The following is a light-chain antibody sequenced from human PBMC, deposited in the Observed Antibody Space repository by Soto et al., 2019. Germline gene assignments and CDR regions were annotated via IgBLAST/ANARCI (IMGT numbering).Light chain of an antibody. CDR3: QQSYSTPLT. CDR2: AAS. CDR1: QSISSY. Sequence: DIQMTQSPSSLSASVGDIVTITCRASQSISSYLHWYQQKPGKAPKLLIYAASNLQSGVPSRFSGSGSGTDFTLTISSLQPEDFATYYCQQSYSTPLTFGGGTKVDIK. V-gene: IGKV1-39*01. J-gene: IGKJ4*01.